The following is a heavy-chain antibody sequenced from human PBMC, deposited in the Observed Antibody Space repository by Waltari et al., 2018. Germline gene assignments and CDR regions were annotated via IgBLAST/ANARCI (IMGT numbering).Heavy chain of an antibody. CDR2: IIPIFGTA. D-gene: IGHD2-15*01. J-gene: IGHJ2*01. CDR3: AAGGYCSGGRCFPFRFFDV. CDR1: GGTFSNSA. V-gene: IGHV1-69*01. Sequence: QVQLVQSGAEVKKPGSSVKVSCRASGGTFSNSAISWVRQAPGHGLEWMGGIIPIFGTANYAQMFQGRVTITADESTTTAYMDLSSLRSEDTAVYYCAAGGYCSGGRCFPFRFFDVWGRGTLVTVSS.